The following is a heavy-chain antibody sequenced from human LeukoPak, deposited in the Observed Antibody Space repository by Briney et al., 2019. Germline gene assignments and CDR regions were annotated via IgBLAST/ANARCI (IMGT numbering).Heavy chain of an antibody. D-gene: IGHD3-22*01. CDR1: GYTFTGYY. CDR3: ARESEYYDSSGYSYYFDY. CDR2: INPNSGGT. V-gene: IGHV1-2*02. J-gene: IGHJ4*02. Sequence: ASVNVSCNASGYTFTGYYMHWVRHAPGQGLEWMGWINPNSGGTNYAQKCQGRVTMTRDTSISTAYMELSRLRSDDTAVYYCARESEYYDSSGYSYYFDYWGQGTLVTVSS.